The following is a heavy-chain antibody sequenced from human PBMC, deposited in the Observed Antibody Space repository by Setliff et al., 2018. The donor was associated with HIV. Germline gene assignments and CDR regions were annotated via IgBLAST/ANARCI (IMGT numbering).Heavy chain of an antibody. Sequence: PGGSLRLSCAASGFTFSSYGMNWVRQAPGKGLEWVSHISSSGVIHYVDSVKGRFSISRGNSQNTLYLQMNSLSPEDTALYYCASSSGGNYEAYFDYWGQGTLVTVSS. CDR3: ASSSGGNYEAYFDY. V-gene: IGHV3-48*01. D-gene: IGHD2-15*01. J-gene: IGHJ4*02. CDR1: GFTFSSYG. CDR2: ISSSGVI.